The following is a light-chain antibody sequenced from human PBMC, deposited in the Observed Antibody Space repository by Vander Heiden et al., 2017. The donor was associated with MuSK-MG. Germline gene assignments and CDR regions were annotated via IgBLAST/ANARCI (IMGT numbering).Light chain of an antibody. CDR2: EAS. Sequence: DIQMTQSPSTLSASVGDRVTITCRASQSISSWLAWYQQRPGKAPNLLIYEASSLESGVPSRFSDSGSGTEFTLTISRLQPDDFATYYCQRDNSYPITFGGGTKVEIK. CDR3: QRDNSYPIT. V-gene: IGKV1-5*03. J-gene: IGKJ4*01. CDR1: QSISSW.